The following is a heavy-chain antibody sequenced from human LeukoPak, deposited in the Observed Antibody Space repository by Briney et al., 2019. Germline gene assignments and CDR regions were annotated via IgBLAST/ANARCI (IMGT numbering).Heavy chain of an antibody. CDR1: GDSISSYY. CDR2: IYYSGST. Sequence: SETLSLTCTVSGDSISSYYWSWIRQPPGKGLEWIGSIYYSGSTYYNPSLKSRVTISVDTSKNQFSLKLSSVTAADTAVYYCAAILDYYDSSGYLYYFDYWGQGTLVTVSS. D-gene: IGHD3-22*01. V-gene: IGHV4-59*05. J-gene: IGHJ4*02. CDR3: AAILDYYDSSGYLYYFDY.